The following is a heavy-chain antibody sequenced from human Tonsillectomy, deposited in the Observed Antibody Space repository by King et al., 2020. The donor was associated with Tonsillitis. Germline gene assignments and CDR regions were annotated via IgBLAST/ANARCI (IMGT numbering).Heavy chain of an antibody. CDR2: IYPGDSNT. D-gene: IGHD1-20*01. CDR1: GYSFTSYW. V-gene: IGHV5-51*01. J-gene: IGHJ6*02. CDR3: ARNRGITGTTMIYGMDV. Sequence: VQLVESGAEVKKPGESLKISCKGSGYSFTSYWIGWVRQMPGKGLEWMGIIYPGDSNTRYSPSFQGQVTISADKSISTAYLQWSSLKASDTAMYYCARNRGITGTTMIYGMDVWGQGTTVTVSS.